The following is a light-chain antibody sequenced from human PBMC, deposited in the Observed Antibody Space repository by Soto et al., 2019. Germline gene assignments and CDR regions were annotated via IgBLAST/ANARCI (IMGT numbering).Light chain of an antibody. CDR3: SSYRSSSTYVV. V-gene: IGLV2-14*01. CDR1: SSDVGGYNY. CDR2: DVS. J-gene: IGLJ2*01. Sequence: QSALTQPASVSGSPGQSITISCTGTSSDVGGYNYVSWYQQHPGNAPKLMIYDVSNRPSGVSNRFSGSKSGNTASLTISGLQDEDEADYYCSSYRSSSTYVVFGGGTKLTVL.